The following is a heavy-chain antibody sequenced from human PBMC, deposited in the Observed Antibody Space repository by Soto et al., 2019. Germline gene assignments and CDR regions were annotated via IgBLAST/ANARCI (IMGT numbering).Heavy chain of an antibody. CDR2: IYSGGSA. CDR1: GFTVSNNY. CDR3: ARDFPEDYSLYYYYMDV. V-gene: IGHV3-66*01. J-gene: IGHJ6*03. D-gene: IGHD4-4*01. Sequence: GGSLRLSCAASGFTVSNNYMNWVRQAPGKGLEWVSVIYSGGSAYYADSVKGRFPISRDNSKNTLYLQMKGLRAEDTAVYYCARDFPEDYSLYYYYMDVWGKGTTVTVSS.